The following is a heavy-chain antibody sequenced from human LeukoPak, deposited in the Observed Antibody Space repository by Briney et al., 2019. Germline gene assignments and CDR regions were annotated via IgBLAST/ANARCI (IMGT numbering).Heavy chain of an antibody. CDR3: AKEGGYGDYSSRVDPASRFDS. CDR2: IYSDNT. D-gene: IGHD4-17*01. Sequence: PGGSLRLSCTVSGFTVSSNSMSWVRQAPGKGLEWVSFIYSDNTHYSDSVKGRFTTSRDNSKNTLHLQMSSLRAEDTAVYYCAKEGGYGDYSSRVDPASRFDSWGQGTLVTVSS. V-gene: IGHV3-53*01. CDR1: GFTVSSNS. J-gene: IGHJ4*02.